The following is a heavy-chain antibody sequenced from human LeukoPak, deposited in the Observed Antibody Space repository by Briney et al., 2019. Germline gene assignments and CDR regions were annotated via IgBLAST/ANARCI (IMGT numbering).Heavy chain of an antibody. CDR3: AREARRIEHNQNYDYVWGSVDY. V-gene: IGHV4-38-2*02. D-gene: IGHD3-16*01. J-gene: IGHJ4*02. CDR2: IYHSGST. Sequence: SETLSLTCTVSGYSISSGYYWGWIRQPPGKGLEWIGSIYHSGSTYYNPSLKSRVTISVDTSKNQFSLKLSSVTAADTAVYYCAREARRIEHNQNYDYVWGSVDYWGQGTLVTVSS. CDR1: GYSISSGYY.